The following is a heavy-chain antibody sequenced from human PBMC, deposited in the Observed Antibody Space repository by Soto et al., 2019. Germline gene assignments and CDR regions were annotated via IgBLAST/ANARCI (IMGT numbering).Heavy chain of an antibody. J-gene: IGHJ6*02. CDR3: ARDWDSGSNIYYYYSDGMDV. V-gene: IGHV3-30-3*01. D-gene: IGHD1-26*01. Sequence: QVQLVESGGGVVQPGRSLRLSCAASGFTFSSYAMHWVRQAPGKGLEWVAVISYDGSNKYYADSVRGRFTISRDNSKNTLSLQMNSLRAEDTAVYYCARDWDSGSNIYYYYSDGMDVWGQGTTVTVSS. CDR1: GFTFSSYA. CDR2: ISYDGSNK.